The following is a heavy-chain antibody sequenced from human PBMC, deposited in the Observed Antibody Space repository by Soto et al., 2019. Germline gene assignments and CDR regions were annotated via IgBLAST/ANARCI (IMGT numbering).Heavy chain of an antibody. CDR3: ARAGGLGAVAVDY. CDR2: IYHSGST. D-gene: IGHD6-19*01. V-gene: IGHV4-30-2*01. Sequence: QLQLQESGSGLVKPSQTLSLTCAVSGGSISSGGSSWSWIRQPPGKGLEWIGYIYHSGSTYYNPSLKSRVTISVDRSKNQFSLKLSSVTAADTAVYYCARAGGLGAVAVDYWGQGTLVTVPS. CDR1: GGSISSGGSS. J-gene: IGHJ4*02.